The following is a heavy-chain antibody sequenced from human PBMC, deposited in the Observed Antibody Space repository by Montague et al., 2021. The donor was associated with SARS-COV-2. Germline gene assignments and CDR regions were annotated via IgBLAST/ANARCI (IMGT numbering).Heavy chain of an antibody. Sequence: PALVKPTQTLTLTCTFSGFSLSTSGVGVGWIRQPPGKALEWLALIYWDDDKRYSPSLKSRLTITKDTSKNQVVLTMTNMNPVDTATYYCAHSKSSGWYGDGFDPWGQGTLVTVSS. V-gene: IGHV2-5*02. J-gene: IGHJ5*02. CDR2: IYWDDDK. CDR3: AHSKSSGWYGDGFDP. CDR1: GFSLSTSGVG. D-gene: IGHD6-19*01.